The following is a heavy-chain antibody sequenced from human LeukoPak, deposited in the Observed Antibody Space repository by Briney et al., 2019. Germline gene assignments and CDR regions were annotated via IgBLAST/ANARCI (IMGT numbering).Heavy chain of an antibody. CDR3: ARGATTGYYPY. CDR1: GFTFSSYA. J-gene: IGHJ4*02. V-gene: IGHV3-30*04. CDR2: ISYDGSNK. Sequence: GGSLRLSCSASGFTFSSYAMHWVRQAPGKGLEWVAVISYDGSNKYYADSVKGRFTISRDNSKNTLYLQMNSLTAEDTAVYYCARGATTGYYPYWGQGTLVTVSS. D-gene: IGHD3-9*01.